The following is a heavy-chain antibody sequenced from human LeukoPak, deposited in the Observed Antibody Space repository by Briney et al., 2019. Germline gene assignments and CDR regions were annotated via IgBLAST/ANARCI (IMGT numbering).Heavy chain of an antibody. V-gene: IGHV3-23*01. CDR2: VSIGDST. Sequence: PGGSLRLSCAASGFTLSSFDMSWVRQAPGKGLEWVSVVSIGDSTYYAGSVKGRFTISRDKTKNTLYLQMHGLRADDTAVYYCAKGGVRGYSYGYLDYWGQGTLVTVSS. J-gene: IGHJ4*02. D-gene: IGHD5-18*01. CDR3: AKGGVRGYSYGYLDY. CDR1: GFTLSSFD.